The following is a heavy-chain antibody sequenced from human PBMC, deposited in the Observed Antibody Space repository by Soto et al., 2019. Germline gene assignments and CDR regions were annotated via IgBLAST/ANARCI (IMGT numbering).Heavy chain of an antibody. CDR1: GFTFSSYG. CDR3: ARAPHYGGNSSFDC. J-gene: IGHJ4*02. D-gene: IGHD4-17*01. CDR2: IWYDGSNK. V-gene: IGHV3-33*01. Sequence: QVQLVESGGGVVQPGRSLRLSCAASGFTFSSYGMHWVRQAPGKGLEWVAVIWYDGSNKYYADSVKGRFTISRDNSKNTLYLQMNSLRAEDTAVYYCARAPHYGGNSSFDCWGQGTLVTVSS.